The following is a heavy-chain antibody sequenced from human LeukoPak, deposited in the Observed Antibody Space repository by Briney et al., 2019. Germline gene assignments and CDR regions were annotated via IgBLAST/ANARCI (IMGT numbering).Heavy chain of an antibody. CDR2: ISYDGNTE. D-gene: IGHD6-19*01. Sequence: GGSLRLSCAASGFTFSNYGMHWVRQAPGKGLEWVAFISYDGNTEFYAASVKGRFTISRDSSKSTLYLQMNSLRPDDTSVYYCAKDRMQWLSLGDHFESWGQGTLVTVSS. J-gene: IGHJ4*02. CDR1: GFTFSNYG. V-gene: IGHV3-30*18. CDR3: AKDRMQWLSLGDHFES.